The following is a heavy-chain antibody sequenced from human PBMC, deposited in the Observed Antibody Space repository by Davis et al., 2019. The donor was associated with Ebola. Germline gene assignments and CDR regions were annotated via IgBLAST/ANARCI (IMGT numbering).Heavy chain of an antibody. D-gene: IGHD6-13*01. CDR3: ARDFVGGGSWYPLDV. Sequence: GGSLRLSCTGSGLTFSNSDMSWVRQAPGKGLEWVSAITSGGGTTGYADSVKGRFTISRDNAKNSLYLQMNSLRAEDTAVYYCARDFVGGGSWYPLDVWGQGTTVTVSS. CDR2: ITSGGGTT. CDR1: GLTFSNSD. J-gene: IGHJ6*02. V-gene: IGHV3-21*01.